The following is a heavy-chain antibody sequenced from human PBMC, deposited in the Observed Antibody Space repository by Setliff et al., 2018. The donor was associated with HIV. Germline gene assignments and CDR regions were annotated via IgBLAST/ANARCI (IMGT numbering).Heavy chain of an antibody. Sequence: GASVKVSCKASGYTFTDYYMHWVQQAPGKGLEWMGRVEPQHGETIFAGKFQGRVTITADTSTDTAYMELSSLRSEDTAVYFCAREEYDRDFWGQGTKVTVSS. J-gene: IGHJ3*01. V-gene: IGHV1-69-2*01. CDR1: GYTFTDYY. CDR3: AREEYDRDF. D-gene: IGHD3-22*01. CDR2: VEPQHGET.